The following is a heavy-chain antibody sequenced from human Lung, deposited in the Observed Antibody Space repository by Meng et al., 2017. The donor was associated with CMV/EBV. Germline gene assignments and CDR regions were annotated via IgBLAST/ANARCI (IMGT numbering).Heavy chain of an antibody. CDR1: GFTFSSYW. D-gene: IGHD2-2*01. Sequence: GESXKISCAASGFTFSSYWMHWVRQAPGKGLVWVSRINSDGSSTSYADSVKGRFTISRDNAKNTLYLQMNSLRAEDTAVYYCAREGYCSSTSCLYYYYYGMDVWGKGTMVTVSS. J-gene: IGHJ6*04. V-gene: IGHV3-74*01. CDR2: INSDGSST. CDR3: AREGYCSSTSCLYYYYYGMDV.